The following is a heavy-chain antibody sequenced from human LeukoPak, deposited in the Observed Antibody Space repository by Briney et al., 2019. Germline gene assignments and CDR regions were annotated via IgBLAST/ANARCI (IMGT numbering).Heavy chain of an antibody. CDR2: ISDSGGGT. CDR3: AKRGVVIRVILVGFHKEAYYFDS. Sequence: GGSLRLSCAVSGITLSNYGMSWVRQVPGKGLEWVAGISDSGGGTNYADSVKGRFTISRDSPKNTLFLQMNNLRAEDTAVYFCAKRGVVIRVILVGFHKEAYYFDSWGQGALVTVSS. D-gene: IGHD3-22*01. J-gene: IGHJ4*02. CDR1: GITLSNYG. V-gene: IGHV3-23*01.